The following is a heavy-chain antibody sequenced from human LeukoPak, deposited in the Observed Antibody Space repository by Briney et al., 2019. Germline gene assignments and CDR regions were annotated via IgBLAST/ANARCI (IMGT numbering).Heavy chain of an antibody. J-gene: IGHJ4*02. D-gene: IGHD3-10*01. CDR3: AKSWFGSGSYYYVFDY. Sequence: PGRSLRLSCAASGFTFSNYAMSWVRQAPGTGLEWVSGISGSGGSTYYADSVKGRFTISRDNSENTLFLQMNSLRAEDTAVYYCAKSWFGSGSYYYVFDYWGQGTLVTVSS. CDR1: GFTFSNYA. CDR2: ISGSGGST. V-gene: IGHV3-23*01.